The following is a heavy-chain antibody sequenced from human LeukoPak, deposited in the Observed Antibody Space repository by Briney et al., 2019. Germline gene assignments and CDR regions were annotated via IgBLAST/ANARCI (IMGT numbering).Heavy chain of an antibody. CDR2: IYYSGNT. Sequence: SETLSLTCTVSGVSISSSNSYWGWIRQPPGKGLEWIGSIYYSGNTYYNASLKSQVSISIDTSKNQFSLRLTSVTAADTAVYYCAKDQTPMDSGSYGFDYWGQGTLVTVSS. CDR1: GVSISSSNSY. CDR3: AKDQTPMDSGSYGFDY. D-gene: IGHD1-26*01. J-gene: IGHJ4*02. V-gene: IGHV4-39*02.